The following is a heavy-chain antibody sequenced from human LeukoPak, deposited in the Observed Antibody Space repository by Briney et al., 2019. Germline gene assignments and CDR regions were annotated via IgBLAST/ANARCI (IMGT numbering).Heavy chain of an antibody. CDR2: IYYSGST. D-gene: IGHD3-10*01. CDR3: ARHYGP. Sequence: KASETLSLTCTVSGGSISSYYWSWIRQPPGKGLEWIGSIYYSGSTYYNPSLKSRVTISVDTSKNQFSLKLNSVTATDTAVYYCARHYGPWGQGTLVTVSS. J-gene: IGHJ4*02. V-gene: IGHV4-39*01. CDR1: GGSISSYY.